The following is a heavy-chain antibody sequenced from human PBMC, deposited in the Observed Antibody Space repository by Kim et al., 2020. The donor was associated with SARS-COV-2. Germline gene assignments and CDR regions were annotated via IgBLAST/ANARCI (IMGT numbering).Heavy chain of an antibody. J-gene: IGHJ3*02. CDR2: IYYSGST. CDR3: ASTAITPSSGYFFNAFDI. V-gene: IGHV4-39*01. CDR1: GGSISSSSYY. Sequence: SETLSLTCTVSGGSISSSSYYWGWIRQPPGKGLEWIGSIYYSGSTYYNPSLKSRVTISVDTSKNQFSLKLSSVTAADTAVYYCASTAITPSSGYFFNAFDIWGQGTMVTVSS. D-gene: IGHD3-22*01.